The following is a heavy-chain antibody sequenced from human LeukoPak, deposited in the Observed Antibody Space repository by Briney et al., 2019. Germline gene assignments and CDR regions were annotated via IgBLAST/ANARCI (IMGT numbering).Heavy chain of an antibody. V-gene: IGHV3-23*01. CDR3: AKGIYCSSTSCYRGNWFDP. CDR2: ISGSGGST. D-gene: IGHD2-2*01. CDR1: GFTFSSYA. Sequence: GGSLRLPCAASGFTFSSYAMSWVRQAPGKGLEWVSAISGSGGSTYYADSVKGRFTISRDNSKNTLYLQMNSLRAEDTAVYYCAKGIYCSSTSCYRGNWFDPWGQGTLVTVSS. J-gene: IGHJ5*02.